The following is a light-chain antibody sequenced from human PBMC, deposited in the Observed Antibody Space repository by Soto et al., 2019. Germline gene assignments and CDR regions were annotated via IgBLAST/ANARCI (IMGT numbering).Light chain of an antibody. J-gene: IGLJ2*01. V-gene: IGLV2-23*02. CDR2: EVS. CDR3: CSYAGSSTPV. CDR1: SSDVGSYNL. Sequence: QSVLTQPASVSGSPGQSITISCTGTSSDVGSYNLVSWYQQHPGKAPKLMIYEVSKRPSGVSNRFSSSKSGNTASLTISGLQAEDEADYYCCSYAGSSTPVFGGGTKLTVL.